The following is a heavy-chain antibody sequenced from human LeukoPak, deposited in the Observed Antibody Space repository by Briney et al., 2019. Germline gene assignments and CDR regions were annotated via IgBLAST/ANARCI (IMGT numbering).Heavy chain of an antibody. CDR2: IYGGGTT. D-gene: IGHD3-22*01. Sequence: GGSLRLSCAASGFTVRSNYMSWVRQAPGKGLEWVSVIYGGGTTSYADSVKGRFTISRDNAKNTLYLQMNSLRAEDTAVYYRPRGNYYDSTGGYYGMDVWGQGTTVTVSS. J-gene: IGHJ6*02. CDR1: GFTVRSNY. V-gene: IGHV3-66*01. CDR3: PRGNYYDSTGGYYGMDV.